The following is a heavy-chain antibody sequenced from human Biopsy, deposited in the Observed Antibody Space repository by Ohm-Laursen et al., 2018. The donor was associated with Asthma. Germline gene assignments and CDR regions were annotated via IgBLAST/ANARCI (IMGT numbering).Heavy chain of an antibody. J-gene: IGHJ4*02. Sequence: TQTLTLTGTFSGFSLSTSGGGVGWIRQPPGKALEWLGNIYWDDDKRYSPSLQSRLTITRGTPKDQVVLTMTNMGPVDTGTYYCVHTLVGLKAFDFWGQGTLVTVSS. CDR2: IYWDDDK. CDR3: VHTLVGLKAFDF. D-gene: IGHD1-26*01. CDR1: GFSLSTSGGG. V-gene: IGHV2-5*02.